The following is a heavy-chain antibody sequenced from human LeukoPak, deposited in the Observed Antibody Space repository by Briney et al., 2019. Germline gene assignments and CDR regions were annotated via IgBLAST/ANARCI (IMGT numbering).Heavy chain of an antibody. CDR2: ISGSGGST. CDR1: GFTFSSYA. D-gene: IGHD3-10*01. Sequence: GGSLRLSCAASGFTFSSYAMSWVRQAPGKGLEWVSAISGSGGSTYYADSVKGRFTISRDNSKNTLYLQTNSLRAEDTAVYYCAKGSTMVRGYYFDYWGQGTLVTVSS. V-gene: IGHV3-23*01. CDR3: AKGSTMVRGYYFDY. J-gene: IGHJ4*02.